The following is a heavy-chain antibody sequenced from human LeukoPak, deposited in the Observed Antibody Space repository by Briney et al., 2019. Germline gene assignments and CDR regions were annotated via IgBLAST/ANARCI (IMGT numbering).Heavy chain of an antibody. CDR2: IYYSGST. Sequence: SETLSLTCTVSGGSISSSSYYWGWIRQPPEKGLEWIGSIYYSGSTYYNPSLKSRVTISVDTSKNQFSLKLSSVTAADTAVYFCARDVAQANYDSSGYPFDYWGQGTLVTVSS. V-gene: IGHV4-39*07. D-gene: IGHD3-22*01. CDR1: GGSISSSSYY. J-gene: IGHJ4*02. CDR3: ARDVAQANYDSSGYPFDY.